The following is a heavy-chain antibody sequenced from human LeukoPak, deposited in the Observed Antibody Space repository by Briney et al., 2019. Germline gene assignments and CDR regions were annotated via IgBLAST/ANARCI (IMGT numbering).Heavy chain of an antibody. V-gene: IGHV4-38-2*01. CDR3: ARLPYCGGDCYADY. D-gene: IGHD2-21*01. Sequence: SETLSLTCAVSGYSISSGYYWGWIRQPPGKGLEWIGSIYHSGGTYYNPSLKSRVTISVDTSKNQFSLKLSSVTAADTAVYYCARLPYCGGDCYADYWGQGTLVTVSS. J-gene: IGHJ4*02. CDR1: GYSISSGYY. CDR2: IYHSGGT.